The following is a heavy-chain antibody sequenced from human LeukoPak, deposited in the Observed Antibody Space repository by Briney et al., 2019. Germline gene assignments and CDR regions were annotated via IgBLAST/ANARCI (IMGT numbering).Heavy chain of an antibody. D-gene: IGHD2-15*01. CDR1: GFTFSSYS. CDR2: ISSSSSYI. V-gene: IGHV3-21*01. CDR3: ARDIVVLVAAPNYYYYGMDV. Sequence: GGSLRLSCAASGFTFSSYSMNWVRQAPGKGLEWVSSISSSSSYIYYADSVKGRFTISRDNAKNSLYLQMNSLRAEDTAVYYCARDIVVLVAAPNYYYYGMDVWGKGTTVTVSS. J-gene: IGHJ6*04.